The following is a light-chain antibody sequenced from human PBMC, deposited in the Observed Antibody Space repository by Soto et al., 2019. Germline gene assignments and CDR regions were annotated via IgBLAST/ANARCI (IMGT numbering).Light chain of an antibody. Sequence: DIPMTQSPSSLSASVGDRVTITCQASQDIDKFLNWYQQKPGKPPKLLIDDASNLATGVPSRFSGRGSGTDFTFTISSLQPEDVATYYCQHTYNTPPYTFGQGTNLEIK. CDR3: QHTYNTPPYT. J-gene: IGKJ2*01. CDR2: DAS. CDR1: QDIDKF. V-gene: IGKV1-33*01.